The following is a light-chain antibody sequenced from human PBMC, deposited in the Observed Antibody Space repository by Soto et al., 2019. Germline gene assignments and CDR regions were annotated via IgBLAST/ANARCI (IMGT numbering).Light chain of an antibody. J-gene: IGKJ5*01. CDR1: QDISVY. CDR2: SAS. CDR3: QKFNTAPLT. Sequence: DIQMTQSPSSLTASVGDRVTITCRASQDISVYLAWYQQKPGKVPKLLIYSASTLQSGVPSRFSGSGSGTEFTLTISSLQPEDVATYFCQKFNTAPLTFGHGTRLEIK. V-gene: IGKV1-27*01.